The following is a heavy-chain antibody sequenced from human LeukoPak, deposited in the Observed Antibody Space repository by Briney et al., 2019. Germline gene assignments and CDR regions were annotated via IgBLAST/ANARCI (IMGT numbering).Heavy chain of an antibody. CDR2: IYYSGST. V-gene: IGHV4-61*01. J-gene: IGHJ4*02. CDR1: GGSASSGSYY. Sequence: SETLSLTCTVSGGSASSGSYYWSWIRQPPGKGLEWIGYIYYSGSTNYNPSLKSRVTTSVDTSKNQFSLKLSSVTAADTAVYYCARVRQWLGILDYWGQGTLVTVSS. CDR3: ARVRQWLGILDY. D-gene: IGHD6-19*01.